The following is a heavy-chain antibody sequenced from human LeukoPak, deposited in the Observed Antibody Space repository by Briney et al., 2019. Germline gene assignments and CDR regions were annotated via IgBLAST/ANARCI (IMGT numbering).Heavy chain of an antibody. Sequence: PGGSLRLSCAASGFTFNNYGMHWVRQAPGKGLEWVALIWYDGTNKYYGDPVKGRFTISRDNSKNTLYLQMNSLRAEDTAVYYCARGRFGELSVATLDIWGQGTMVTVSS. CDR2: IWYDGTNK. D-gene: IGHD3-10*01. CDR1: GFTFNNYG. V-gene: IGHV3-33*01. CDR3: ARGRFGELSVATLDI. J-gene: IGHJ3*02.